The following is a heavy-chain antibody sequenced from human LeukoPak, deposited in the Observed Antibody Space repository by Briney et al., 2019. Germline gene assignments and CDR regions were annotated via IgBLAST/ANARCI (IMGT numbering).Heavy chain of an antibody. J-gene: IGHJ4*02. D-gene: IGHD4-17*01. V-gene: IGHV3-23*01. Sequence: PGGSLRLSCAASGFTFSSYVMSWVRQAPGKGLEWVSTITGSGGRTYYADSVEGPFTISRDNSKNTLYLQMNSLRAEDTAVYYCAKARLVTTHFDYWGQGTLVTVSS. CDR3: AKARLVTTHFDY. CDR1: GFTFSSYV. CDR2: ITGSGGRT.